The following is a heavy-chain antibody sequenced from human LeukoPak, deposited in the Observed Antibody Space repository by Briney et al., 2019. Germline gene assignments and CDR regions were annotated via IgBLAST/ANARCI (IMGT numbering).Heavy chain of an antibody. D-gene: IGHD2-2*01. V-gene: IGHV4-34*01. CDR2: INHSGST. CDR3: ARSGHEDIVVVPAATPYNWFDP. Sequence: PSETLSLTCAVYGGSFSGYYWSWIRQPPGKGLEWIGEINHSGSTNYNPSLKSRVTISVGTSKNQFSLKLSSVTAADTAVYYCARSGHEDIVVVPAATPYNWFDPWGQGTLVTVSS. CDR1: GGSFSGYY. J-gene: IGHJ5*02.